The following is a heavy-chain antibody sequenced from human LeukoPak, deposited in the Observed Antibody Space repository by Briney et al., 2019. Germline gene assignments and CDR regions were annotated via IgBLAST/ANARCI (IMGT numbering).Heavy chain of an antibody. CDR1: GGSISSGGYY. CDR2: IYYSGST. CDR3: ARAPITMIVVGTPLGSFDY. Sequence: PSETLSLTCTVSGGSISSGGYYWSWIRQHPGKGLEWIGYIYYSGSTYYNPSLKSRVTISVDTSKNQFSLKLSSVTAADTAVYYCARAPITMIVVGTPLGSFDYWGQGTLVTVSS. V-gene: IGHV4-31*03. J-gene: IGHJ4*02. D-gene: IGHD3-22*01.